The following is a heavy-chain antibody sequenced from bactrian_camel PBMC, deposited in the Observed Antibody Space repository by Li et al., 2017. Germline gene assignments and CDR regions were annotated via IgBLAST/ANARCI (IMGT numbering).Heavy chain of an antibody. CDR1: GYKTYY. V-gene: IGHV3S53*01. CDR2: IDTSGGT. CDR3: AAVRYGGTWYPLCRARSADFGY. J-gene: IGHJ6*01. D-gene: IGHD6*01. Sequence: HVQLVESGGGSVQAGGSLKLSCVVSGYKTYYMAWFRQAPGKEREGVAFIDTSGGTNYAYSVAGRFTISKDNAKNTLYLQMNSQKPEDTAMYYCAAVRYGGTWYPLCRARSADFGYWGQGTQVTVS.